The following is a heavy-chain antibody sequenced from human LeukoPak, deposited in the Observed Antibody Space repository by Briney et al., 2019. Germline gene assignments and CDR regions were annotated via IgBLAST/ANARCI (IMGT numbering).Heavy chain of an antibody. J-gene: IGHJ4*02. CDR2: ITGTTATGDPP. CDR1: GFTFSNNA. D-gene: IGHD2-8*01. CDR3: AKAFGTNGYFQLPIDF. V-gene: IGHV3-23*01. Sequence: GGSLRLSCAASGFTFSNNAMTWVRQAPGKGLECVSAITGTTATGDPPYYADSVKGRFTISRDNSRNTLYLQLNDLRAEDTAIYYCAKAFGTNGYFQLPIDFWGQGTLVTVSS.